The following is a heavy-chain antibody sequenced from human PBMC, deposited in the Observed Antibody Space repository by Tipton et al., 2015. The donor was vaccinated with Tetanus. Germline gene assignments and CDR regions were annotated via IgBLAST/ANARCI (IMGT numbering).Heavy chain of an antibody. CDR1: FGSTFNSFI. V-gene: IGHV1-18*01. CDR2: IRAHNGDT. CDR3: VREINGGNSGYDYYFDN. D-gene: IGHD5-12*01. J-gene: IGHJ4*02. Sequence: QLVQSGAEVKMPGDSVKVSCKASFGSTFNSFIITWVRQAPGQGLEWMGWIRAHNGDTKYAQKFQGRVTLTTDTSTMTAYMEVRSLRSDDTAVYCCVREINGGNSGYDYYFDNWGQGTLVTVSA.